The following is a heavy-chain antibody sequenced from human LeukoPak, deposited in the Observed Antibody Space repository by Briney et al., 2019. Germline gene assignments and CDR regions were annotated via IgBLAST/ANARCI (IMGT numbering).Heavy chain of an antibody. CDR1: GYTLTSYG. V-gene: IGHV1-69*13. CDR3: ASRNS. Sequence: ASVKVSCKASGYTLTSYGISWVRQAPGQGLEWMGGIIPIFGTANYAQKFQGRVTITADESTSTAYMELSSLRSEDTAVYYCASRNSWGQGTLVTVSS. CDR2: IIPIFGTA. J-gene: IGHJ5*02.